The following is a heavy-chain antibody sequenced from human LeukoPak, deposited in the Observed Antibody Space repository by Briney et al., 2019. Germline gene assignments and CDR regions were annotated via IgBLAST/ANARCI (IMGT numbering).Heavy chain of an antibody. CDR1: GGTFSSYA. V-gene: IGHV1-69*01. D-gene: IGHD2-2*01. J-gene: IGHJ4*02. CDR2: IIPIFGTA. CDR3: ARGKYREAAESFDY. Sequence: SVTVSCKASGGTFSSYAISWVRQAPGQGLEWMGGIIPIFGTANYAQKFQGRVTITADESTSTAYMELSSLRSEDTAVYYCARGKYREAAESFDYWGQGTLVTVSS.